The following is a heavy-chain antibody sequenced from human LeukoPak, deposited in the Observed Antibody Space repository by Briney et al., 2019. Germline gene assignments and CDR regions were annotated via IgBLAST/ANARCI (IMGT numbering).Heavy chain of an antibody. CDR2: ISSSSISI. V-gene: IGHV3-48*01. CDR1: GFTFSSFG. D-gene: IGHD3-22*01. CDR3: ARGPYPYYYDSSGYSFNY. J-gene: IGHJ4*02. Sequence: PGGSLRLSCAASGFTFSSFGMNWVRQAPGKGLEWVSYISSSSISIYYADSVKGRFTISRDNAKNSLYLQMNSLRVEDTAVYYCARGPYPYYYDSSGYSFNYWGQGTLVAVSS.